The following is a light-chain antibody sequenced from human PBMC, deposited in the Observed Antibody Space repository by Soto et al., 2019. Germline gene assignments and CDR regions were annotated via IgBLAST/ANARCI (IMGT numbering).Light chain of an antibody. CDR3: SSYTSSSTDVV. Sequence: QSALTQPASVSGSPGQSITISCTGTXSDVGGYNYVSWYQXHPGKAPKLMIYEVSNRPSGVSNRFSGSKSGNTASLTISGLQAEDDADYYCSSYTSSSTDVVFGGGTKLTVL. CDR2: EVS. J-gene: IGLJ2*01. V-gene: IGLV2-14*01. CDR1: XSDVGGYNY.